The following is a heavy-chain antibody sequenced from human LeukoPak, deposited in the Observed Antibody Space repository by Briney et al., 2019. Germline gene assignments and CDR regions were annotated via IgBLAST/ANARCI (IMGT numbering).Heavy chain of an antibody. V-gene: IGHV1-8*01. CDR1: GYTFTSYD. D-gene: IGHD3-22*01. Sequence: GASVKVSCKASGYTFTSYDINWVRQATGQGLEWMGWMNPNSGNTDYAQKLQGRVTMTTDTSTSTAYMELRSLRSDDTAVYYCARDLRYYDSSGGAGYFDYWGQGTLVTVSS. J-gene: IGHJ4*02. CDR2: MNPNSGNT. CDR3: ARDLRYYDSSGGAGYFDY.